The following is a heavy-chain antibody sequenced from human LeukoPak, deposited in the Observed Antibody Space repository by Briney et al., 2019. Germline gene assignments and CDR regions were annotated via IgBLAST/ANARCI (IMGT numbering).Heavy chain of an antibody. CDR1: GYTFTGYY. J-gene: IGHJ4*02. V-gene: IGHV1-2*02. CDR3: ARITMVRGATPYYFDY. CDR2: INPNSGGT. Sequence: ASVKVSCKASGYTFTGYYMHWVRQAPGQGLEWMGWINPNSGGTNYAQTFQGRVTMTRDTSISTAYMELSRLRSDDTAVYYCARITMVRGATPYYFDYWGQGTLVTVSS. D-gene: IGHD3-10*01.